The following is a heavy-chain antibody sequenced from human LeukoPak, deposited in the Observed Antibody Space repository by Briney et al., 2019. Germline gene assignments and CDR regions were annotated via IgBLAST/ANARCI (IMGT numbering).Heavy chain of an antibody. CDR1: GFTFSSYS. CDR2: INWNGGNT. CDR3: ARTSDGNWFDP. V-gene: IGHV3-20*04. Sequence: GGSLRLSCAASGFTFSSYSMNWVRQAPGKGLEWVSGINWNGGNTGYADSVKGRFTIFRDDAKNSLYLEMDSLRVEDTALYYCARTSDGNWFDPWGQGTLVTVSS. J-gene: IGHJ5*02. D-gene: IGHD1-26*01.